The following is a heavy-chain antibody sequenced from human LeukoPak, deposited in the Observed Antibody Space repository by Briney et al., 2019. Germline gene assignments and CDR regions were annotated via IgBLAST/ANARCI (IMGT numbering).Heavy chain of an antibody. CDR3: ARQTGLLDY. J-gene: IGHJ4*02. CDR1: GGSFSGYY. D-gene: IGHD7-27*01. Sequence: KASETLSLTCAVYGGSFSGYYWTWIRQAPGKGLEWVSHISGRGDNIYYADSVKGRFTISRDNGENSVYLQMESLRAEDTAVYYCARQTGLLDYWGQGTLVTVSS. V-gene: IGHV3-11*01. CDR2: ISGRGDNI.